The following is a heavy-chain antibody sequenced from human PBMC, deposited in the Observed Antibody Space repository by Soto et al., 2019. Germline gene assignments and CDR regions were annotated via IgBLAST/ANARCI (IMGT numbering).Heavy chain of an antibody. CDR1: GFIFSDYY. V-gene: IGHV3-11*01. CDR2: ISSSGSSI. CDR3: ARDWRYSYRRETFDI. J-gene: IGHJ3*02. D-gene: IGHD5-18*01. Sequence: QVQLVESGGGLVKPGGSLRLSCAASGFIFSDYYMNWIRQAPGKGLEWVSYISSSGSSIYYADAVKGRFTISRDNHKNSVYLQMNSLRAEDTAVYYCARDWRYSYRRETFDIWGQGKMVTVSS.